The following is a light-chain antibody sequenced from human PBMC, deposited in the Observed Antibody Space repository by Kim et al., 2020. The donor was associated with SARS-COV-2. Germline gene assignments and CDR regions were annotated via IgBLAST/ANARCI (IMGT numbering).Light chain of an antibody. J-gene: IGKJ4*01. Sequence: SSVGDRVTITCRASQDISSWLGWYQQKPGKAPKVLIYEASNLQSGVPSRFSGSGSGTDFTLTINSLQPEDFSTYYCQQTHSFPLTFGGGTKVDIK. CDR2: EAS. V-gene: IGKV1D-12*01. CDR1: QDISSW. CDR3: QQTHSFPLT.